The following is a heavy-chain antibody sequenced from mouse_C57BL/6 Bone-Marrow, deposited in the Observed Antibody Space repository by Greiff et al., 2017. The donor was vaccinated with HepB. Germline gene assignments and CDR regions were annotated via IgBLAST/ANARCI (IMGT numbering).Heavy chain of an antibody. CDR3: ARGGYYYGSSFYYAMDY. J-gene: IGHJ4*01. D-gene: IGHD1-1*01. Sequence: EVQLQQSGPGLVKPSQSLSLTCSVTGYSITSGYYWNWIRQFPGNKLEWMGYISYDGSNNYNPSLKNRISITRDTSKNQFFLKLNSVTTEDTATYYCARGGYYYGSSFYYAMDYWGQGTSVTVSS. V-gene: IGHV3-6*01. CDR2: ISYDGSN. CDR1: GYSITSGYY.